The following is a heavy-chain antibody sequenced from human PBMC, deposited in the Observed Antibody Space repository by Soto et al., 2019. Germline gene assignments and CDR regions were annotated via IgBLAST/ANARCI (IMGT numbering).Heavy chain of an antibody. D-gene: IGHD2-15*01. J-gene: IGHJ5*02. V-gene: IGHV4-39*01. Sequence: LSLTCTVSGGSISDISYCWGWIRQPPGKGLQWIGCMFYSGATYYNPSLKNRVTLSVDTSNNEFSLKLVSVTAPDTAVYYCARHKSGSDWLDPWGKGTLVTVS. CDR1: GGSISDISYC. CDR2: MFYSGAT. CDR3: ARHKSGSDWLDP.